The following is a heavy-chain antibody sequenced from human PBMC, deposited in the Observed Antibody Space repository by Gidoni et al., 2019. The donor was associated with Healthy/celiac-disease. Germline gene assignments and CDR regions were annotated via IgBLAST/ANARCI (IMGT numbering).Heavy chain of an antibody. V-gene: IGHV3-13*04. CDR3: ARGWDYYGMDV. CDR1: GFTFSSYD. Sequence: EVQLVESGGGVVQPGGSLRLSCAASGFTFSSYDMHGVRQATGKGLEWVSAIGTAGDTYYPGSVKGRFTISRENAKNSLYLQMNSLRAGDTAVYYCARGWDYYGMDVWGQGTTVTVSS. J-gene: IGHJ6*02. D-gene: IGHD1-26*01. CDR2: IGTAGDT.